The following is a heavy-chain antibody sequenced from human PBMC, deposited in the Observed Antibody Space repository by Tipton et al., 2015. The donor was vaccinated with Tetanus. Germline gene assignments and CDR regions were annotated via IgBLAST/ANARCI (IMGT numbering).Heavy chain of an antibody. Sequence: SLRLSCEASGFTFSTYPMHWVRQAPGKGLEWVSAIGDTEFVTYYADSLKGRFTISRDNSKNTLSLQMNSLRAEDTAVYYCAKGETIMIWNCYFDSWGQGTLVTVSS. CDR1: GFTFSTYP. CDR2: IGDTEFVT. CDR3: AKGETIMIWNCYFDS. V-gene: IGHV3-23*01. J-gene: IGHJ4*02. D-gene: IGHD3-16*01.